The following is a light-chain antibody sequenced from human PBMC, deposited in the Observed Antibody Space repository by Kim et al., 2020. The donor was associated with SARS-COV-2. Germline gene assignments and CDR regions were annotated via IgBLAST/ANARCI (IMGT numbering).Light chain of an antibody. CDR1: KLGDKY. CDR2: QDS. Sequence: SYELTQPPSVSVSPGQTASITCSGDKLGDKYACWYQQKPGQSPVLVIYQDSKRPSGIPERFSGSNSGNTATLTISGTQAMDEADSYCQAWDSSTVVFGG. J-gene: IGLJ2*01. CDR3: QAWDSSTVV. V-gene: IGLV3-1*01.